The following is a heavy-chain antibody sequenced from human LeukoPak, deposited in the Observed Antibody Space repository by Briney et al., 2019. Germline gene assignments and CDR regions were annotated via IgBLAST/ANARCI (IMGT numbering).Heavy chain of an antibody. CDR2: IYTTEST. V-gene: IGHV4-4*07. CDR3: ARGPTLSGIGYYYMDV. Sequence: SETLSLTCTVSGGSINNYYWSWIRQPAGKGLEWIGRIYTTESTNYNPSLKSRVTMSVDTSKNQFSLKLSSVTAADTAVYYCARGPTLSGIGYYYMDVWGKGTTVTISS. J-gene: IGHJ6*03. CDR1: GGSINNYY. D-gene: IGHD3-10*01.